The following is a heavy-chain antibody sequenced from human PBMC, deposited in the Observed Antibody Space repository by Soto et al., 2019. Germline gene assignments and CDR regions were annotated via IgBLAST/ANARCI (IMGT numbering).Heavy chain of an antibody. CDR1: GGTFSSYA. J-gene: IGHJ6*02. CDR3: ARSKPGYCSSTSCSITGTTDYYYYGMDV. V-gene: IGHV1-69*13. Sequence: ASVKVSCKASGGTFSSYAISWVLQAPGQGLEWMGGIIPIFGTANYAQKFQGRVTITADESTSTAYMELSSLRSEDTAVYYCARSKPGYCSSTSCSITGTTDYYYYGMDVWGQGTTVTVPS. D-gene: IGHD2-2*01. CDR2: IIPIFGTA.